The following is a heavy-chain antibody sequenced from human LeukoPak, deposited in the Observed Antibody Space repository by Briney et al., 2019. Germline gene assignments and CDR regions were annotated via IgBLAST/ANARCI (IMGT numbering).Heavy chain of an antibody. J-gene: IGHJ4*02. V-gene: IGHV4-59*01. D-gene: IGHD1-26*01. Sequence: SETLSLTCTVSGGSISSYYWSWIRQSPGKGLEWIGYIYYSGSTNYNPSLKSRVTISVDTSRNQFSLKLSSVTAADTAVYYCARVSGGSYYGFDYWGQGTLVTVSS. CDR2: IYYSGST. CDR3: ARVSGGSYYGFDY. CDR1: GGSISSYY.